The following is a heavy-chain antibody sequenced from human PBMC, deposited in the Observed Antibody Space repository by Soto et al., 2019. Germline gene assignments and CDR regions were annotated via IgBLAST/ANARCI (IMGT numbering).Heavy chain of an antibody. D-gene: IGHD1-26*01. CDR2: IYPGYSDT. CDR1: AYTFTGYW. Sequence: PGQSLKISCIPSAYTFTGYWICWPRQLPRKGLEWMGIIYPGYSDTRYSPSFLGHVPITGDKSTSTAYLQWNTPKASDTAIYYCARHLSNLQYYHCAMNVWRKGTKVIV. J-gene: IGHJ6*04. V-gene: IGHV5-51*01. CDR3: ARHLSNLQYYHCAMNV.